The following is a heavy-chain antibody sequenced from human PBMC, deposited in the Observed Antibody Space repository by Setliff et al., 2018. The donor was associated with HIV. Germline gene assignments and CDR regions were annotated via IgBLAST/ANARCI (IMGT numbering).Heavy chain of an antibody. V-gene: IGHV3-21*04. CDR2: ISSSNSSI. CDR1: GFTFSSYS. Sequence: GGSLRLSCAASGFTFSSYSMNWVRQAPGKGLEWVSSISSSNSSIYYADSVKGRFTISRDNAKSSIYLEMKNLRADDTAVYYCAAVSSRTNAVYGVISTRFDPWGQGTLVTVSS. J-gene: IGHJ5*02. CDR3: AAVSSRTNAVYGVISTRFDP. D-gene: IGHD2-8*01.